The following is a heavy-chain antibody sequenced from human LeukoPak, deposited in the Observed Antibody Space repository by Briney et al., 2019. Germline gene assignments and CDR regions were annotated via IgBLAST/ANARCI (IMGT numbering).Heavy chain of an antibody. J-gene: IGHJ4*02. Sequence: ASVKVSCKASGGTFSSYAISWVRQAPGQGLEWMGGIIPIFGTANYAQKFQGRITITADVSTSTAYMELSSLRSEDTAVYYCASVGSGSYPFDYWGQGTLVTVSS. CDR3: ASVGSGSYPFDY. V-gene: IGHV1-69*01. CDR2: IIPIFGTA. D-gene: IGHD3-10*01. CDR1: GGTFSSYA.